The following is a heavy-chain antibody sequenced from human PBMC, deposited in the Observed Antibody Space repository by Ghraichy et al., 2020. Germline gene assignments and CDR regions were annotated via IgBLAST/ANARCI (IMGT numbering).Heavy chain of an antibody. CDR1: GGSISSSSYY. J-gene: IGHJ5*02. Sequence: SETLSLTCTVSGGSISSSSYYWGWIRQPPGKGLEWIGSIYYSGSTYYNPSLKSRVTISVDTSKNQFSLKLSSVTAADTAVYYCAIIPIRVGVTMVRGVIITWGQGTLVTVSS. D-gene: IGHD3-10*01. CDR3: AIIPIRVGVTMVRGVIIT. V-gene: IGHV4-39*07. CDR2: IYYSGST.